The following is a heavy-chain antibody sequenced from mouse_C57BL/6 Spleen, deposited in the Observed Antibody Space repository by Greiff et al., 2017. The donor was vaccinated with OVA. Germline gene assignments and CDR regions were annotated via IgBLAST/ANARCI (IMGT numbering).Heavy chain of an antibody. D-gene: IGHD2-3*01. J-gene: IGHJ4*01. CDR1: GYTFTSYW. CDR2: IDPNSGGT. V-gene: IGHV1-72*01. Sequence: VQLQQPGAELVKPGASVKLSCKASGYTFTSYWMHWVKQRPGRGLEWIGRIDPNSGGTTYNEKFKSKATLTVDKPSSTAYMQLSSLTSEDSAVYYCARADYDGYYVGDAMDYWGQGTSVTVSS. CDR3: ARADYDGYYVGDAMDY.